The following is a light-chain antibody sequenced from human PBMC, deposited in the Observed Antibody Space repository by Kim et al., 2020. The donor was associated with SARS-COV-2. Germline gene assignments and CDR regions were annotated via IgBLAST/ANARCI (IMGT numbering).Light chain of an antibody. V-gene: IGLV1-40*01. Sequence: RVTLSCAGSSTNVGANYDVQWYQPPPGTAPNLLFYDNTNRPSGAPDRFSGSKSGTSASLAIIGLQAEDDADYYCQSYDNSLNSYVFGTGTKVTVL. J-gene: IGLJ1*01. CDR1: STNVGANYD. CDR3: QSYDNSLNSYV. CDR2: DNT.